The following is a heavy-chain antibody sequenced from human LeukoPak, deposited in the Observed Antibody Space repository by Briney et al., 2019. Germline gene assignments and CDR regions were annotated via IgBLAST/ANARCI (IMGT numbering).Heavy chain of an antibody. D-gene: IGHD5-18*01. Sequence: SETLSLTCTVSGGSVSSGSYYWSWIRQPPGKGLEWIGYIYYSGSANYNPSLKSRVTISVDTSKNQFSLKLSSVTAADTAVYHCAREAMYSYGNNFDYWGQGTLVTVSS. J-gene: IGHJ4*02. CDR2: IYYSGSA. CDR1: GGSVSSGSYY. V-gene: IGHV4-61*01. CDR3: AREAMYSYGNNFDY.